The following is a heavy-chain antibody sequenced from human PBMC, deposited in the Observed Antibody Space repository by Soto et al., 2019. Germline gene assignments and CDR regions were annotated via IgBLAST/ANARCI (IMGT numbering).Heavy chain of an antibody. CDR2: ISAYNGNT. CDR1: GYTFTSYG. Sequence: AASVKVSCKASGYTFTSYGISWVRQAPGQGLEWMGWISAYNGNTNYAQKLQGRVTMTTDTSTSTAYMELRSLRSDDTAVYYCARPHTQWRRNQFDYWGQGTLVTVSS. V-gene: IGHV1-18*01. CDR3: ARPHTQWRRNQFDY. D-gene: IGHD5-12*01. J-gene: IGHJ4*02.